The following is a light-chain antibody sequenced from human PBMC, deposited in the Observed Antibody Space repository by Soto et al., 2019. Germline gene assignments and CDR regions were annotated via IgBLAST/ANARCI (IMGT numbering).Light chain of an antibody. V-gene: IGKV3-11*01. CDR1: QSINNH. CDR2: DAS. Sequence: EIVLTQSPATLSLSPGERATLSCRASQSINNHLAWYQQKPGQAPRLLIYDASNRATGIPARFSGSGSGTDFILTISSLEPEDFAVYYCQQRDSWPPITFGQGTRLDIK. CDR3: QQRDSWPPIT. J-gene: IGKJ5*01.